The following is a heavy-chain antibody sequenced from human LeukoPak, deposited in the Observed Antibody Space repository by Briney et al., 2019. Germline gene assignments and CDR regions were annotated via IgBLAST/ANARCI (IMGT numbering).Heavy chain of an antibody. Sequence: GGSLRLSCAASGFTFSSYEMNWVRQAPGKGLEWVSYISYTDNTIYYADSVKGRFTISGDNAKNSLYLQMDSLRVEDTAVYYCARSPGYGDYGHHDYWGQGTLVTVSS. CDR2: ISYTDNTI. V-gene: IGHV3-48*03. CDR1: GFTFSSYE. D-gene: IGHD4-17*01. CDR3: ARSPGYGDYGHHDY. J-gene: IGHJ4*02.